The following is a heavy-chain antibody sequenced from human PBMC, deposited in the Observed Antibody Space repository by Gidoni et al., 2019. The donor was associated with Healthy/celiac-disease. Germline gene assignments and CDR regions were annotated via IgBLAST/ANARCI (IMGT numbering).Heavy chain of an antibody. CDR3: ARDKEAALDY. V-gene: IGHV3-21*01. CDR2: ISSSSSYI. CDR1: GFTFRSYS. Sequence: EVQLVESGGGLVKPGGSLRLSCAASGFTFRSYSMNWVRQAPGKGLEGVSSISSSSSYIYYADSVKGRFTISRDNAKNSLYLQMNSLGAEDTAVYYCARDKEAALDYWGQGTLVTVSS. D-gene: IGHD6-13*01. J-gene: IGHJ4*02.